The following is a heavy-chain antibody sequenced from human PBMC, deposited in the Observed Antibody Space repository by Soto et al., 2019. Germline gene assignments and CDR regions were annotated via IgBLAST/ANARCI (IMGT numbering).Heavy chain of an antibody. V-gene: IGHV3-7*01. CDR1: GFTFSHYW. D-gene: IGHD2-15*01. Sequence: VQLVESGGGLVQPGVSLRLSCEGSGFTFSHYWFSWVRQAPGKGLEWVANIREDGRDYYYADSAKGRFTISRDNAKNSVFLQIHSLRVEDTAVYYCARDQGVDGNIDWFDSWGQGTLVTVSS. CDR2: IREDGRDY. CDR3: ARDQGVDGNIDWFDS. J-gene: IGHJ5*01.